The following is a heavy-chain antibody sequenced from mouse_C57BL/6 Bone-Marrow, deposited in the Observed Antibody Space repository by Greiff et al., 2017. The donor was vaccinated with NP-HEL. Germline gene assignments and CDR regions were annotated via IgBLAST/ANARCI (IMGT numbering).Heavy chain of an antibody. Sequence: VQVVESGAELAKPGASVKLSCKASGYTFTSYWMHWVKQRPGQGLEWIGYINPSSGYTKYNQKFKDKATLTADKSSSTAYMQLSSLTYEDSAVYYCARHTTGYFDVWGTGTTVTVSS. CDR2: INPSSGYT. J-gene: IGHJ1*03. CDR1: GYTFTSYW. D-gene: IGHD1-1*01. V-gene: IGHV1-7*01. CDR3: ARHTTGYFDV.